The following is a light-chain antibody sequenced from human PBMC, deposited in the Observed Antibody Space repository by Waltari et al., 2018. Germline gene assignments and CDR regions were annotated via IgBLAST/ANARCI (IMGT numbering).Light chain of an antibody. CDR1: QNIITA. J-gene: IGKJ4*01. CDR3: QQAYGSVT. V-gene: IGKV1-39*01. CDR2: AAS. Sequence: DIQLTQSPSPLSASVAARATITCRASQNIITALNWYQQKPGKVPKLLISAASTLQSGVPSRFSGSGSGTDFTLTIRSLQPDDFATYYCQQAYGSVTFGGGTKVEIK.